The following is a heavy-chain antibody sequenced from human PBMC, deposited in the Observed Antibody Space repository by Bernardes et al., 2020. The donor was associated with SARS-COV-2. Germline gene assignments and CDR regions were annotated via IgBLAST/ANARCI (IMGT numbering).Heavy chain of an antibody. J-gene: IGHJ4*02. CDR1: GGSISSYY. CDR2: IYYSGST. Sequence: SETLSLTCTVSGGSISSYYWSWIRQPPGKGLEWIGYIYYSGSTNYNPSLKSRVTISVDTSKNQFSLKLSSVTAADTAVYYCARRRWPQKDFDYWGQGTLVTVSS. D-gene: IGHD2-15*01. CDR3: ARRRWPQKDFDY. V-gene: IGHV4-59*08.